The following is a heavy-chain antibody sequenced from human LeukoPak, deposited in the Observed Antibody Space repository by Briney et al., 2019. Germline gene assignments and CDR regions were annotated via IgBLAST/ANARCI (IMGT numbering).Heavy chain of an antibody. CDR1: GFTFSDYT. J-gene: IGHJ5*02. V-gene: IGHV3-21*01. CDR2: ISSSSSYI. Sequence: GGSLRLSCAASGFTFSDYTMNWVRQAPGKGLEWVSSISSSSSYIYYADSVKGRFTISRDNAKNSLYLQMNSLRAEDTAVYYCARDSVVRGVKNWFDPWGQGTLVTVSS. CDR3: ARDSVVRGVKNWFDP. D-gene: IGHD3-10*01.